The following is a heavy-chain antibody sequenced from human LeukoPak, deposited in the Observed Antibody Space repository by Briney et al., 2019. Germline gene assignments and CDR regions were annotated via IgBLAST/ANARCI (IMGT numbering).Heavy chain of an antibody. CDR2: IYHSGST. V-gene: IGHV4-38-2*01. Sequence: SETLSLTCAVSGYSISSGYYWGWIRQPPGKGLEWIGSIYHSGSTYYNPSLKSRVTISVDTSKNQFSLKLRSVTAADTAVYLCARGLAKGAASGWFDPWGQGTLVTVSS. J-gene: IGHJ5*02. CDR1: GYSISSGYY. CDR3: ARGLAKGAASGWFDP. D-gene: IGHD6-13*01.